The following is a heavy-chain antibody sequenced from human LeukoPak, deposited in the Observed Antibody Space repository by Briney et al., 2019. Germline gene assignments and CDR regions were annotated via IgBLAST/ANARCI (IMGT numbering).Heavy chain of an antibody. Sequence: ASVKVSCKASGYTFTGYYMHWVRQAPGQGLEWMGWINPNSGGTNYAQKFQGRVTMTRDTSISTAYMELSRLRSDDTAVYYCAREKDEAARPTLDYWAREPWSPSPQ. J-gene: IGHJ4*02. CDR3: AREKDEAARPTLDY. D-gene: IGHD6-6*01. V-gene: IGHV1-2*02. CDR2: INPNSGGT. CDR1: GYTFTGYY.